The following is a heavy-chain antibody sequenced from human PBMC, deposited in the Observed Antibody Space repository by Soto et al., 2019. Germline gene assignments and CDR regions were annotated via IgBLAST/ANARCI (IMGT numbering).Heavy chain of an antibody. CDR2: IWSDGSKK. V-gene: IGHV3-33*01. CDR1: GFTFTTYG. J-gene: IGHJ4*02. D-gene: IGHD3-10*01. Sequence: PGGSLRLSCATSGFTFTTYGFHWVRQAPGKGLEWVAVIWSDGSKKYYGDSVEGRFTISRDDFKNMLYLQMDSLRAEDTAVYYCARDKALWLFDYWGQGTQVTVSS. CDR3: ARDKALWLFDY.